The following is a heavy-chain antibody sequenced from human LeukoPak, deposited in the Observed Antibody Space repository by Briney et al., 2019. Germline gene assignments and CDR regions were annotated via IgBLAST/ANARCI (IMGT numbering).Heavy chain of an antibody. CDR3: VGEDYNLLTGPGQRAFDV. Sequence: GGSLRLSCAASGFTLSSYWRHWVRQAPGKGLLWVSRINSDGSSKSYADSVKGRVTISRDNAKNTLYLQMNSLRVEDTAVYYCVGEDYNLLTGPGQRAFDVWGQGTVVTVSS. CDR1: GFTLSSYW. D-gene: IGHD3-9*01. CDR2: INSDGSSK. V-gene: IGHV3-74*01. J-gene: IGHJ3*01.